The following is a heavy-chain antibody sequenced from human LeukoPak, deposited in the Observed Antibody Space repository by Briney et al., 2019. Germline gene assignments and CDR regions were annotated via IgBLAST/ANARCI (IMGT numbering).Heavy chain of an antibody. CDR1: GFTVSSNY. D-gene: IGHD3-22*01. V-gene: IGHV3-66*01. Sequence: GGSLRLSCAASGFTVSSNYMSWVRQAPGKGLEWVSVIYSGGSTYYADSVKGRFTISRDNSKNTLYLQMNSLRAEDMAVYYCARSYYYDSSGYDYWGQGTLVTVSS. CDR3: ARSYYYDSSGYDY. J-gene: IGHJ4*02. CDR2: IYSGGST.